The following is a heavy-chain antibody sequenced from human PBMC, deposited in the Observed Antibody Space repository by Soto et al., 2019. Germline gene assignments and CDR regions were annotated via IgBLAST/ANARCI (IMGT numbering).Heavy chain of an antibody. V-gene: IGHV3-48*02. CDR3: ARETYFDY. CDR1: GFTFSNYI. Sequence: EVQLVESGGGLVQPGGSLRLSCAASGFTFSNYIMNWVRQAPGKGLEWVSYISSSSGVRYYADSVKGRFTISRDNAKNSLYLQVNSLTDEDTAVYYCARETYFDYWGQGTLVTVSS. CDR2: ISSSSGVR. J-gene: IGHJ4*02.